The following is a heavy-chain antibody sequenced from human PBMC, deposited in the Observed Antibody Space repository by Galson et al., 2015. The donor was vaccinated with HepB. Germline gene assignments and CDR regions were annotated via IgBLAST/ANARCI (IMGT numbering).Heavy chain of an antibody. J-gene: IGHJ4*02. V-gene: IGHV3-64D*06. CDR1: GFIFSNYA. CDR2: ISINEVST. Sequence: SLRLSCAASGFIFSNYAMHWVRQAPGKGLEYVSAISINEVSTYYADSVKGRFTISRDNSKNTLYLQMSSLRAEDTAVYYCVKDLLGAVRLPGYWGQGTLVTVSS. D-gene: IGHD6-25*01. CDR3: VKDLLGAVRLPGY.